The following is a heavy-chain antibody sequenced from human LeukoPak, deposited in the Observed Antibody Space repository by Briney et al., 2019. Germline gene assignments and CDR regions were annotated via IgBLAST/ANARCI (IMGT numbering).Heavy chain of an antibody. D-gene: IGHD3-3*01. CDR2: ISSSGSTI. J-gene: IGHJ4*02. CDR3: ARSFSVLRFLEWLFNY. V-gene: IGHV3-11*04. Sequence: GGSLRLSCAASGFSFSDYYMSWIRQAPGKGLEWVSYISSSGSTIYYADSVKGRFTISRDNAKNSLYLQMNSLRAEDTAVHYCARSFSVLRFLEWLFNYWGQGTLVTVSS. CDR1: GFSFSDYY.